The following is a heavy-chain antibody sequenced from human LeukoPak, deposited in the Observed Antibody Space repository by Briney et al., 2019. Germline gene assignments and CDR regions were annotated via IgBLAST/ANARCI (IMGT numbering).Heavy chain of an antibody. J-gene: IGHJ4*02. CDR3: AKEEVISGNHGVYFDY. Sequence: QPGGSRRLXCAASGFTFRSYGMHWVRQAPGKGLEWVAFIRYDGNSNYYADSVKGRFTISRDNSRSTLYLQMNSLRAEDTAVYYCAKEEVISGNHGVYFDYWGQGTLVTVSS. CDR2: IRYDGNSN. CDR1: GFTFRSYG. V-gene: IGHV3-30*02. D-gene: IGHD3-22*01.